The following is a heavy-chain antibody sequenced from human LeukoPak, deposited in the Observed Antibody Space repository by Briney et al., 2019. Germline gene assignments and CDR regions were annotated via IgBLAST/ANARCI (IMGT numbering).Heavy chain of an antibody. CDR2: ISNSGGST. CDR1: GFTFSTYA. Sequence: GGSLRLSCAASGFTFSTYAMSWVCQAPGKGLEWVSVISNSGGSTYYADSVKGRFTISRDNSKNTLYLQMNSLRAEDTAVYYCAKHSNFGLITPSDYWGQGTLVTVSS. D-gene: IGHD3-3*01. V-gene: IGHV3-23*01. J-gene: IGHJ4*02. CDR3: AKHSNFGLITPSDY.